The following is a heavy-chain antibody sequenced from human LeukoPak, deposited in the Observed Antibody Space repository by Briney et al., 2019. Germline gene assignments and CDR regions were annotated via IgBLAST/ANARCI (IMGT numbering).Heavy chain of an antibody. J-gene: IGHJ5*02. V-gene: IGHV4-59*08. CDR2: MYYSGST. D-gene: IGHD2-2*01. Sequence: SETLSLTCTVSGDSISSYYWSWIRQPPGRGLEWIGYMYYSGSTNYNPSLKSRVTISVDTSKNQFSLKLSSVTAADTAVYYCARLLVPGWFDPWGQGTLVTVSS. CDR3: ARLLVPGWFDP. CDR1: GDSISSYY.